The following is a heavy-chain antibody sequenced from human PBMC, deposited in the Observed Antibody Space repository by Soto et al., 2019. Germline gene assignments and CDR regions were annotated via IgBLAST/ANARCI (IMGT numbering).Heavy chain of an antibody. CDR3: ARDRGQGCSSTSCQRGYYYYYMDV. V-gene: IGHV3-7*01. Sequence: GGSLRLSCAASGFTFSSYWMSWVRQAPGKGLEWVANIKQDGSENYYVDTVKGRFTISRDNAKNSLYLQMNSLRAEDTAVYYCARDRGQGCSSTSCQRGYYYYYMDVWGKGTTVTVSS. CDR2: IKQDGSEN. J-gene: IGHJ6*03. CDR1: GFTFSSYW. D-gene: IGHD2-2*01.